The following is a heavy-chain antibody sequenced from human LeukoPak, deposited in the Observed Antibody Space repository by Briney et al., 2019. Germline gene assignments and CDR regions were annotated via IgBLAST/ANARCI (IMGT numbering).Heavy chain of an antibody. CDR2: ISYDGSNK. J-gene: IGHJ5*02. CDR3: ARGPFDP. V-gene: IGHV3-30-3*01. CDR1: GFTFSSYA. Sequence: SGGSLRLSCAASGFTFSSYAMHWVRQAPGKGLEWVAVISYDGSNKYYADSVKGRFTISRDNSKNTLYLQMNSLRAEDTAVYYCARGPFDPWGQGTLVTVSS.